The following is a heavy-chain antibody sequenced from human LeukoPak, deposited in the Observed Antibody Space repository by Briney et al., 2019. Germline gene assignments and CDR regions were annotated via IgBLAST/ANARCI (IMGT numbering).Heavy chain of an antibody. CDR1: GFIFNTFW. V-gene: IGHV3-7*03. CDR2: INQDGSDM. CDR3: ARDFPGIGRGTFDF. D-gene: IGHD3-10*01. Sequence: GGSLRLSCAASGFIFNTFWMNWVRLTPGKGLEWVAMINQDGSDMYYVDSVKGRFFVSRDNARNLVYLQMNSLRVDDTAVYHCARDFPGIGRGTFDFWGQGTIIIVSS. J-gene: IGHJ3*01.